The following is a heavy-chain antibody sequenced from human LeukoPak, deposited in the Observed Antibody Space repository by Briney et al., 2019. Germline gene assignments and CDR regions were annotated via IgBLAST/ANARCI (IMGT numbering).Heavy chain of an antibody. CDR2: ITHSGGT. J-gene: IGHJ6*03. Sequence: SETLSLTCSVSGDSISSGNNYWGWIRQPPGKGLDWIGSITHSGGTYYNPSLKSRVTISVDTPKNQFSLRLTSVTAPDTAVYYCVAIVNQFYYYYMNVWGKGTTVTVSS. V-gene: IGHV4-39*01. D-gene: IGHD3-22*01. CDR1: GDSISSGNNY. CDR3: VAIVNQFYYYYMNV.